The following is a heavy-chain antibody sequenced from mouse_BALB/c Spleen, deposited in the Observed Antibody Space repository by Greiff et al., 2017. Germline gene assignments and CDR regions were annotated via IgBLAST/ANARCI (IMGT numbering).Heavy chain of an antibody. CDR1: GYSITSYYA. CDR2: ISYSGST. V-gene: IGHV3-2*02. D-gene: IGHD1-1*01. CDR3: ARRGSSYKAMDY. J-gene: IGHJ4*01. Sequence: EVKLQESGPGLVKPSQSLSLTCTVTGYSITSYYAWNWIRQFPGNKLEWMGYISYSGSTSYNPSLKSRISITRDTSKNQFFLQLNSVTTEDTATYYCARRGSSYKAMDYWGQGTSVTVSS.